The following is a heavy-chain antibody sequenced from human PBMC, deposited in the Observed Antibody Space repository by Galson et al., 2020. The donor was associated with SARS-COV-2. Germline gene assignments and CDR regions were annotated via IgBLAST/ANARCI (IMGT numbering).Heavy chain of an antibody. D-gene: IGHD6-13*01. CDR2: ISYDGTKR. V-gene: IGHV3-30*04. CDR1: GFTFSCSA. CDR3: ARETDDYTSSWYDY. J-gene: IGHJ4*02. Sequence: GGSLRPSCRASGFTFSCSAMHWVRQAPGKGLEWVAIISYDGTKRYNLDSVKGRFTISRDNSKNTLFLQMDSLTTEDTAVYYCARETDDYTSSWYDYWGQGTLVTVSS.